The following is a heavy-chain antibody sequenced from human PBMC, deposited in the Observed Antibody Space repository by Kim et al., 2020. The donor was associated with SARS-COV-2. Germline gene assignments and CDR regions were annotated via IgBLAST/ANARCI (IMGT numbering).Heavy chain of an antibody. CDR2: TI. V-gene: IGHV3-48*03. J-gene: IGHJ5*02. CDR3: ARDPDDYGSP. Sequence: TICYADSVTGRFTISRDNAENSLYLQMDSLRAEETAVYYCARDPDDYGSPWGQGTLVTVSS. D-gene: IGHD4-17*01.